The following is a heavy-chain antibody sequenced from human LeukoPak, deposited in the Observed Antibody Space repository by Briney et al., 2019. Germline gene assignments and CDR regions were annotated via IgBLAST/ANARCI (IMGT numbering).Heavy chain of an antibody. CDR3: ARGVSIRRYAWAF. D-gene: IGHD3-16*01. CDR2: VNPKSGST. V-gene: IGHV1-8*01. CDR1: GYSFTDYD. Sequence: ASVKVTCKASGYSFTDYDIIWVRQAAGPGLEWVGWVNPKSGSTAYAPKFQGRVTMTSSTSISTVYMELSSLRPEDSAVYYCARGVSIRRYAWAFWGQGSLVNVSS. J-gene: IGHJ4*02.